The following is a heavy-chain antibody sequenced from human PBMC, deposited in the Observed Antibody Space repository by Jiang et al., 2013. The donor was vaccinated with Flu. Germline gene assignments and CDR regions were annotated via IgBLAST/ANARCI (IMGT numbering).Heavy chain of an antibody. D-gene: IGHD2-15*01. Sequence: GSGLVKPSETLSLTCTVSGGSIGSYYWSWIRQPPGKGLEWIGYIYYSGSTNYNPSLKSRVTISVDTSKNQFSLKLSSVTAADTAVYYCARHLPPIGYYYYGMDVWGQGTTVTVSS. V-gene: IGHV4-59*08. CDR1: GGSIGSYY. J-gene: IGHJ6*02. CDR3: ARHLPPIGYYYYGMDV. CDR2: IYYSGST.